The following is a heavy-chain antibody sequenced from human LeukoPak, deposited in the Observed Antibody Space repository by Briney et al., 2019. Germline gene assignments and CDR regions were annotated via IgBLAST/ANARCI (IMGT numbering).Heavy chain of an antibody. CDR2: FDPEDGET. CDR3: ATGIGSERITMMEESGYYFDY. CDR1: GYTLTELS. D-gene: IGHD3-22*01. Sequence: ASVKVSCKVSGYTLTELSMHWVRQAPGKGLEWMGGFDPEDGETIYAQKFQGGVTVTEDTSTDTAYMELSSLRSEDTAVYYCATGIGSERITMMEESGYYFDYWGQGTLVTVSS. J-gene: IGHJ4*02. V-gene: IGHV1-24*01.